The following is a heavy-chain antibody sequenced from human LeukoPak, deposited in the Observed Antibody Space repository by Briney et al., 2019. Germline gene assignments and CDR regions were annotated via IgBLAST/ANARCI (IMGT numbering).Heavy chain of an antibody. D-gene: IGHD3-3*01. V-gene: IGHV1-2*02. CDR3: ARDFWTGFYAKY. J-gene: IGHJ4*02. Sequence: ASVKVSCKASGYTFTGYYVHWVRQAPGQGLEWMGWINPNSGGTNYAQKFQGRVTMTRDTSITTAYMELTRLTSDDTAVYYCARDFWTGFYAKYWGQGTLVTVSS. CDR1: GYTFTGYY. CDR2: INPNSGGT.